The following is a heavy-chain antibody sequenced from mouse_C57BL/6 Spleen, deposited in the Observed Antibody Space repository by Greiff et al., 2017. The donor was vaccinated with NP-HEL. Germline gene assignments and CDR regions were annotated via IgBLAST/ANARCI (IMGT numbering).Heavy chain of an antibody. J-gene: IGHJ3*01. CDR2: IDPSDSYA. CDR1: GYTFTSYW. Sequence: QVQLQQPVAELVMPGASVKLSCKASGYTFTSYWMHWVKQRPGQGLEWIGEIDPSDSYANYNQKFKGKSTLTVDKSSSTAYMQLSSLTSEDSAVYYCARSGFAYWGQGTLVTVSA. V-gene: IGHV1-69*01. CDR3: ARSGFAY. D-gene: IGHD3-1*01.